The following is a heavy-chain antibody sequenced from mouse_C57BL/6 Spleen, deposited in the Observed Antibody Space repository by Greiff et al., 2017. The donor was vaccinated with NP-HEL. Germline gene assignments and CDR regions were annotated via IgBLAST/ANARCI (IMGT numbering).Heavy chain of an antibody. V-gene: IGHV1-15*01. D-gene: IGHD3-3*01. Sequence: VQLQQSGAELVRPGASVTLSCKASGYTFTDYEMHWVKQTPVHGLEWIGAIDPETGGTAYNQKFKGKAILTADKSPSTAYMELRSLTSEDSAVYYCTRGTDAWFAYWGQGTLVTVSA. CDR2: IDPETGGT. CDR1: GYTFTDYE. J-gene: IGHJ3*01. CDR3: TRGTDAWFAY.